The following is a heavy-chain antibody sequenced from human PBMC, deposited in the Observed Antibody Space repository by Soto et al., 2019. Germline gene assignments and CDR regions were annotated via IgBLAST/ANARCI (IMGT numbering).Heavy chain of an antibody. Sequence: QVQLQESGPGLVKPSQTLSLTCTVSGGSISSGGYYWSWIRQHPGKGLEWIGYIYYSGSTSYNPSLQSRVTISVDTSKNQFSLKLSSVTAAHTAVYYCAREGGIVGATAADYWGQGTLVTVSS. D-gene: IGHD1-26*01. J-gene: IGHJ4*02. CDR2: IYYSGST. CDR1: GGSISSGGYY. CDR3: AREGGIVGATAADY. V-gene: IGHV4-31*03.